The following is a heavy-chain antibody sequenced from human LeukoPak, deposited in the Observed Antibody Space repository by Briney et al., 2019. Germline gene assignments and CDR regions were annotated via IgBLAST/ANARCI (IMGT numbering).Heavy chain of an antibody. CDR1: GFDFNRYA. CDR2: SSFDESNK. CDR3: TRDIDDVLTGDDAFDV. D-gene: IGHD3-9*01. V-gene: IGHV3-30*04. J-gene: IGHJ3*01. Sequence: GGSLRLSCAASGFDFNRYAMYWVRQAPGKGLEWVAISSFDESNKYYRDSVKGRFTISRDNAESSVYLQMNSLRVDDTGLYYCTRDIDDVLTGDDAFDVWGQGTVVTVSS.